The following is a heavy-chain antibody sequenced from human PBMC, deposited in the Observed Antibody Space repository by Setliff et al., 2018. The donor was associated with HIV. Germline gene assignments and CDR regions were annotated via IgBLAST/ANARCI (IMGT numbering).Heavy chain of an antibody. CDR3: ARDGSSWYQITDY. CDR2: INGGGDPI. J-gene: IGHJ4*02. CDR1: GFTVSDVW. D-gene: IGHD6-13*01. Sequence: TGGSLRLSCAVSGFTVSDVWMAWVRQAPGKGLEWIAYINGGGDPIWYADSVKGRFIVSRDNGKNSVYLQMNSLRVEDTAVYFCARDGSSWYQITDYWGQGTLVTVSS. V-gene: IGHV3-11*04.